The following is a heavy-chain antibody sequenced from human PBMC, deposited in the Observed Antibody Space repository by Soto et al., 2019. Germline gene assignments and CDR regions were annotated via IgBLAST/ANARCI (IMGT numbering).Heavy chain of an antibody. CDR2: ISSSSSTI. V-gene: IGHV3-48*02. D-gene: IGHD3-3*01. CDR3: ARGLGDYDFWSGYQHSWYFDL. Sequence: EVQLVESGGGLVQPGGSLRLSCAASGFTFSSYSMNWVRQAPGKGLEWVSYISSSSSTIYYADSVKGRFTISRDNAKNPLYLQMNSLRDEDTAVYYCARGLGDYDFWSGYQHSWYFDLWGRGTLVTVSS. CDR1: GFTFSSYS. J-gene: IGHJ2*01.